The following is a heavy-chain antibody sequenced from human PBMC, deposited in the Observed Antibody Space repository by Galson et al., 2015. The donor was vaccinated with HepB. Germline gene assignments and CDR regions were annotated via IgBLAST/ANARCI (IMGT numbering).Heavy chain of an antibody. V-gene: IGHV3-15*01. D-gene: IGHD6-13*01. J-gene: IGHJ5*02. Sequence: SLRLSCAASGFTFSNAWMSWVRQAPGKGLGWVGRIKSKTDGGTTDYSAPVKGRFTISRDDSKNTLDLQMNSLKTEDTAVYYCTTARYSSSWYVGWFDPWGQGTLVTVSS. CDR2: IKSKTDGGTT. CDR3: TTARYSSSWYVGWFDP. CDR1: GFTFSNAW.